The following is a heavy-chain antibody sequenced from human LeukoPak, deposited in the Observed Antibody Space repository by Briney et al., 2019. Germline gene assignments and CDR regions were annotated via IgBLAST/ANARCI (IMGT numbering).Heavy chain of an antibody. V-gene: IGHV4-4*02. Sequence: SETLSLTCAVSAGSISSSNWWSWVRQPPGKGLEWIGEIYHSGSTNYNPSLKSRVTIAIDKSTNQFSLKLSSVTAADTAVYYCARKVPNSFFDYWGQGTLVTVSS. CDR1: AGSISSSNW. J-gene: IGHJ4*02. CDR3: ARKVPNSFFDY. D-gene: IGHD4-23*01. CDR2: IYHSGST.